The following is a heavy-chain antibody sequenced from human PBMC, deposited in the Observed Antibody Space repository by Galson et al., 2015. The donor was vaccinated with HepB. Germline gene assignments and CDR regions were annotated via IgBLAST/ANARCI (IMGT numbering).Heavy chain of an antibody. Sequence: SVKVSCKASGGTFSSYAISWVRQAPGQGLEWMGGIIPIFGTANYAQKFQGRVTITADKSTSTAYMELRSLRSEDTAVYYCARDLIVVVPAAQTYYYYGMDVWGQGTTVTVSS. CDR1: GGTFSSYA. CDR3: ARDLIVVVPAAQTYYYYGMDV. J-gene: IGHJ6*02. V-gene: IGHV1-69*06. CDR2: IIPIFGTA. D-gene: IGHD2-2*01.